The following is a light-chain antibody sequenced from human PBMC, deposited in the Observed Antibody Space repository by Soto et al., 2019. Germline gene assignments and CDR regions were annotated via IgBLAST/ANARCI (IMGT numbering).Light chain of an antibody. CDR3: QQYGSSLSIT. V-gene: IGKV3-20*01. CDR2: GAS. J-gene: IGKJ5*01. Sequence: EIVLTQSPGTLSLSPGERATLSCRASQSVSSSYLAWYQQKPGQAPRLLIYGASNRATGIPDRFSGSGSGTDFTLTISRLEPEDFAVYYCQQYGSSLSITFGQGTRLEIK. CDR1: QSVSSSY.